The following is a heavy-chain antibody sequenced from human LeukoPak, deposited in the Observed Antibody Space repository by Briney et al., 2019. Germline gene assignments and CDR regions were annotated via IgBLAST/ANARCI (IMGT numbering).Heavy chain of an antibody. CDR1: GGSISSGSYY. V-gene: IGHV4-61*02. J-gene: IGHJ3*02. Sequence: KSSQTLSLTCTVSGGSISSGSYYWSWIRQPAGKGLEWIGRIYTSGSTNYNPSLKSRVTISVDTSKNQFSLKLSSVTAADTAVYYCARDLRWELLDHDAFDIWGQGTMVTVSS. D-gene: IGHD1-26*01. CDR2: IYTSGST. CDR3: ARDLRWELLDHDAFDI.